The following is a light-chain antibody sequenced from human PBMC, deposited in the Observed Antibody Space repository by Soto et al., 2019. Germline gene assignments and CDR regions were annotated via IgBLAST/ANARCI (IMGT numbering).Light chain of an antibody. CDR1: SNIGAAYD. J-gene: IGLJ3*02. Sequence: QAVLAQPPSVSGAPGQRVTISCSNIGAAYDVHWYQQLPGTAPKLLIFCNSRRPSWVTERFSGAKSGTSASLAITGLQAEDEADYYCKSYDRNLRGWVFGLGPKLTVL. V-gene: IGLV1-40*01. CDR2: CNS. CDR3: KSYDRNLRGWV.